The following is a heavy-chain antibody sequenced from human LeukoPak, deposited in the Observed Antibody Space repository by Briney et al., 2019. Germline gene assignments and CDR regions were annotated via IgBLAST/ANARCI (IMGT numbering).Heavy chain of an antibody. D-gene: IGHD1-26*01. V-gene: IGHV1-3*01. CDR2: ISAGNGNT. CDR3: ARDSGSGSNDY. CDR1: GYTFTIYA. J-gene: IGHJ4*02. Sequence: SVTVSFKASGYTFTIYAIHWVRQAPGQRLEWMGWISAGNGNTKYSQNFQGRVTFISNTSATTAFMELSSLRSEDAAVYYCARDSGSGSNDYWGQGTLVTVSS.